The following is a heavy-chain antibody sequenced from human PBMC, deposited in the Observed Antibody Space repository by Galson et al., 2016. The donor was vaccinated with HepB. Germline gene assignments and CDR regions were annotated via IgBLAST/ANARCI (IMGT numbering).Heavy chain of an antibody. J-gene: IGHJ4*02. V-gene: IGHV3-30-3*01. Sequence: SLRLSCAAPRFTFSSFVTNWVRQAPGKGLEWVALISYDGSNKYYADSVKGRFTISRDNSKNTVFLQMYNRRAEDTAVYYCARDPGYGSGSYSLYYFDYWGQGTLVTVSS. CDR1: RFTFSSFV. CDR3: ARDPGYGSGSYSLYYFDY. D-gene: IGHD3-10*01. CDR2: ISYDGSNK.